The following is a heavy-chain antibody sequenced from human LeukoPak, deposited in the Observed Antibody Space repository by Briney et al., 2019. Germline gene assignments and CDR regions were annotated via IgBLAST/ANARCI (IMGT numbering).Heavy chain of an antibody. J-gene: IGHJ3*02. CDR2: INSDGSST. Sequence: GGSLRLSCAASGFTFSSYEMNWVRQAPGKGLVWVSRINSDGSSTSYADSVKGRFTISRDNAKNTLYLQMNSLRAEDTAVYYCARDGQGWEHPFDIWGQGTMVTVSS. CDR1: GFTFSSYE. CDR3: ARDGQGWEHPFDI. V-gene: IGHV3-74*01. D-gene: IGHD1-26*01.